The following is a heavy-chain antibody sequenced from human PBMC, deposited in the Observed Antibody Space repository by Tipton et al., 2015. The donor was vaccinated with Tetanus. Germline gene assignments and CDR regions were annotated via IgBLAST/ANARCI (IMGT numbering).Heavy chain of an antibody. CDR1: GGSISTKTYY. Sequence: TLSLTCFVSGGSISTKTYYWGWIRQTPGKGLEWIASISHSATTFYNPSLTSRVTMSVDPSKNQFSVRLSSVTAADTGVYYCARHVGGYGSPPHDLWGQGTLVTVSS. V-gene: IGHV4-39*01. CDR2: ISHSATT. D-gene: IGHD3-10*01. CDR3: ARHVGGYGSPPHDL. J-gene: IGHJ5*02.